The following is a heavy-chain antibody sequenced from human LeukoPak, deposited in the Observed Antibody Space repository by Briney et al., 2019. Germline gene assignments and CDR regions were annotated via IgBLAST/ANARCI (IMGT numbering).Heavy chain of an antibody. CDR1: GYTFTGYY. Sequence: EASVKVSCKASGYTFTGYYMHWVRQAPGQGLEWMGWINPNSGGTNYAQKFQGRVTMTRDTSISTAYMELSRLRSDDTAVYYCARSNYGGQGAGDNWFDPWGQGTLVTVSS. D-gene: IGHD4/OR15-4a*01. CDR2: INPNSGGT. V-gene: IGHV1-2*02. CDR3: ARSNYGGQGAGDNWFDP. J-gene: IGHJ5*02.